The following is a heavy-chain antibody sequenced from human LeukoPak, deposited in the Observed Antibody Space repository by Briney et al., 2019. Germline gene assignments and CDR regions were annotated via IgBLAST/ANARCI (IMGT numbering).Heavy chain of an antibody. J-gene: IGHJ4*02. CDR2: IYYSGST. D-gene: IGHD3-10*01. Sequence: SETLSLTCTVSGGSISSSSYFWGWIRQPPGKGLEWIGSIYYSGSTYYNPSLKSRVTISVDTSKNQFSLKLSSVTAADTAVYYCAREVYYGSGRYAFDYWGQGTLVTVSS. CDR1: GGSISSSSYF. CDR3: AREVYYGSGRYAFDY. V-gene: IGHV4-39*07.